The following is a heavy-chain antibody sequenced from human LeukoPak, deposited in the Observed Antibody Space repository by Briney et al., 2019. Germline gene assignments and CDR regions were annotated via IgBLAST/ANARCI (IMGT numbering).Heavy chain of an antibody. J-gene: IGHJ4*02. CDR2: IKQDGSEK. Sequence: GGSLRLSRAASGFTFSSYWMSWVRQAPGKGLEWVANIKQDGSEKYYVDSVKGRFTISRGNAKNSLYLQMNSLRAEDTAVYYCARWPKQQLDNYFDYWGQGTLVTVSS. CDR1: GFTFSSYW. D-gene: IGHD6-13*01. CDR3: ARWPKQQLDNYFDY. V-gene: IGHV3-7*01.